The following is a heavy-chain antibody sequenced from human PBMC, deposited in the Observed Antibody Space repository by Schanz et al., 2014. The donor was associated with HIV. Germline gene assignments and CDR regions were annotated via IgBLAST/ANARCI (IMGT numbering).Heavy chain of an antibody. J-gene: IGHJ4*02. Sequence: QMQLVESGGGVVRPGRSLKLSCAASGFSFDNYGMHWVRQAPGKGLEWVAVISYDGRNKYFADSVKGRFTMSRDNSKNTLYLQMNSLRAEDTAVYYCVRGLLFQGFFDSWGQGALVTVSS. CDR3: VRGLLFQGFFDS. CDR1: GFSFDNYG. CDR2: ISYDGRNK. D-gene: IGHD3-10*01. V-gene: IGHV3-30*03.